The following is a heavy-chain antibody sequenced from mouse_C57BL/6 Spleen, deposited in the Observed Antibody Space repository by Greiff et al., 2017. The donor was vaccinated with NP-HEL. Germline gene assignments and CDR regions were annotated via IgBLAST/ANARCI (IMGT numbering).Heavy chain of an antibody. CDR2: IHPNSGST. D-gene: IGHD1-1*01. CDR3: AREMTTVVARDWVAY. Sequence: VQLQQSGAELVKPGASVKLSCKASGYTFTSYWMHWVKQRPGQGLEWIGMIHPNSGSTNYNEKFKSKATLTVDKSSSTAYMQRSSRTSEDSAVYYCAREMTTVVARDWVAYWGQWTVVTVSA. J-gene: IGHJ3*01. V-gene: IGHV1-64*01. CDR1: GYTFTSYW.